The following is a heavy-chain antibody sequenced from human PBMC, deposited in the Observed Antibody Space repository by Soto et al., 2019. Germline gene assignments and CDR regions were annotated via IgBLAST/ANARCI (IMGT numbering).Heavy chain of an antibody. CDR3: ARQIYDSDSGPNFQYYFDS. V-gene: IGHV5-51*01. CDR1: GYTFTSYW. Sequence: PGESLKISCKGSGYTFTSYWIAWVRQMPEKGLEWMGIIYPGDSDTRYSPSFQGQVTFSADESISTAYLQWSSLKASDTAMYYCARQIYDSDSGPNFQYYFDSWGQGTLVTVSS. CDR2: IYPGDSDT. D-gene: IGHD3-22*01. J-gene: IGHJ4*02.